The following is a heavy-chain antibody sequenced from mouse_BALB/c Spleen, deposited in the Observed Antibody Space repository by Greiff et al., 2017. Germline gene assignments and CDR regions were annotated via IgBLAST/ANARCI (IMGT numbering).Heavy chain of an antibody. Sequence: DVKLVESGGGLVKPGGSLKLSCAASGFTFSSYAMSWVRQTPEKRLEWVASISSGGSTYYPDSVKGRFTISRDNARNILYLQMSSLRSEDTAMYYCAREVYYYGSSYGNYFDYWGQGTTLTVSS. D-gene: IGHD1-1*01. V-gene: IGHV5-6-5*01. CDR1: GFTFSSYA. CDR3: AREVYYYGSSYGNYFDY. J-gene: IGHJ2*01. CDR2: ISSGGST.